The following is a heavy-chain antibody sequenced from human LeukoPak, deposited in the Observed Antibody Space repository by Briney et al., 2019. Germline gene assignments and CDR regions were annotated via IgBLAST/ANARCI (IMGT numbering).Heavy chain of an antibody. Sequence: PSETLSLTCAVYGGSFSGYYWSWIRQPPGKGLEWIGEINHSGSTNYNPSLKSRVTISVDTSKNQFSLKLSSVTAADTAVYYCARGRYGDLNPPFDYWGQGTLVTVSS. D-gene: IGHD4-17*01. CDR2: INHSGST. CDR1: GGSFSGYY. J-gene: IGHJ4*02. V-gene: IGHV4-34*01. CDR3: ARGRYGDLNPPFDY.